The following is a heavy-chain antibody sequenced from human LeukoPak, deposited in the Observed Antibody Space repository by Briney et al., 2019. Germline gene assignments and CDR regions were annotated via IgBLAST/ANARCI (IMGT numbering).Heavy chain of an antibody. D-gene: IGHD4-23*01. J-gene: IGHJ5*02. Sequence: PSETLSLTCTVSGASISRYYWSSIRQPPGKGLEWIGYSYYSGSSDYNPSLKSRVTISVDTSKNQFSLILSSVTAADTAVYYCASGGNRFDPWGQGTVVTVSS. CDR2: SYYSGSS. V-gene: IGHV4-59*01. CDR1: GASISRYY. CDR3: ASGGNRFDP.